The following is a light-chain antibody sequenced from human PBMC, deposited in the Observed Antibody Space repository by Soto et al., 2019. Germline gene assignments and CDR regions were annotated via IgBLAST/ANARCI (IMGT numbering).Light chain of an antibody. Sequence: QSALTQPASVSGSPGQSVTISCAGTRDDIGAYDYVSWYQQHPGNAPKLLVYEVTSRPSGVCDRFSGSKSGNTASLTISGLQAEDEADYYCNSYTSSSTVVFGGGTKVTVL. J-gene: IGLJ1*01. CDR2: EVT. CDR3: NSYTSSSTVV. CDR1: RDDIGAYDY. V-gene: IGLV2-14*01.